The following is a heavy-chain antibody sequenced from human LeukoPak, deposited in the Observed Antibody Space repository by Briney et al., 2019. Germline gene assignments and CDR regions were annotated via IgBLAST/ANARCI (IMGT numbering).Heavy chain of an antibody. V-gene: IGHV3-30*18. Sequence: GGSLRLSCAASGFTFSSYSMNWVRQAPGKGLEWVAVISYDGSNKYYADSVKGRFTISRDNSKNTLYLQMNSLRAEDTAVYYCAKDHSYKLWSDYWGQGTLVTVSS. J-gene: IGHJ4*02. CDR2: ISYDGSNK. D-gene: IGHD5-18*01. CDR1: GFTFSSYS. CDR3: AKDHSYKLWSDY.